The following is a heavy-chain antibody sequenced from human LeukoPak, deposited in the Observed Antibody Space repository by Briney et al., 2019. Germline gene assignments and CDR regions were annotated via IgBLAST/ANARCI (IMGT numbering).Heavy chain of an antibody. V-gene: IGHV3-7*04. CDR2: IKQDGSAK. D-gene: IGHD3-10*01. CDR3: ARDFPWFASGTDY. CDR1: GFTFSSYA. J-gene: IGHJ4*02. Sequence: QPGGSLRLSCAASGFTFSSYAMSWVRQAPGKGLEWVANIKQDGSAKYYVDSVKGRFTISRDNAENSLYLQMNSLRAEDTAVYYCARDFPWFASGTDYWGQGTLVTVSS.